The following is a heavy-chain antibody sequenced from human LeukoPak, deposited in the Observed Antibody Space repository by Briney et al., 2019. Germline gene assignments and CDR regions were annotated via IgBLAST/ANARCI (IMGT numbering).Heavy chain of an antibody. D-gene: IGHD3-22*01. J-gene: IGHJ2*01. CDR2: ISAYNGNT. Sequence: GASVKVSCKASGYTFTSYGISWVRRAPGQGLEWMGWISAYNGNTNYAQKLQGRVTMTTDTSTRTAYMELRSLRSDDTAVYYGARDSSGLRTPRPWYFDLWGRGTLVTVSS. V-gene: IGHV1-18*01. CDR1: GYTFTSYG. CDR3: ARDSSGLRTPRPWYFDL.